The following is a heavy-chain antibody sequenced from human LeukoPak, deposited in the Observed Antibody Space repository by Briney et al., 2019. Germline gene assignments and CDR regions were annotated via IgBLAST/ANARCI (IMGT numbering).Heavy chain of an antibody. CDR1: GDSVSSNSAA. CDR3: ARGGYSSGRRLDY. V-gene: IGHV6-1*01. J-gene: IGHJ4*02. CDR2: TYYRSKWYN. Sequence: SQTLSLTCAISGDSVSSNSAAWNWIRQSPSRGLEWLGRTYYRSKWYNDYSVFVKSRITINPDTSKNQFSLQLNSVTPEDTAVYYCARGGYSSGRRLDYWGQGTLVTVSS. D-gene: IGHD6-19*01.